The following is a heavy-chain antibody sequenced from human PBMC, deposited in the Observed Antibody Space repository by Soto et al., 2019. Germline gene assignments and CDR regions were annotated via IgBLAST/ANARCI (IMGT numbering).Heavy chain of an antibody. CDR3: ARDKITGLFDY. D-gene: IGHD2-8*02. Sequence: SETLSLTCTVSGGSIRSYYWSWIRQPPGKGLEWIGYIYDSGSTNYNPSLKSRVTISVDTSKNQFSLKLTSVTAADTAVYYCARDKITGLFDYWGQGTLVTVSS. J-gene: IGHJ4*02. CDR2: IYDSGST. CDR1: GGSIRSYY. V-gene: IGHV4-59*12.